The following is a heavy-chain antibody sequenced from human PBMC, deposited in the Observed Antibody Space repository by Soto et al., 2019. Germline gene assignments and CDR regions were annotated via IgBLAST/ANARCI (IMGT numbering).Heavy chain of an antibody. Sequence: QVQLVQSGAEVKKPGASVKVSCKASGYTFTSYGISWVRQAPGQGLEWMGWISAYNGNTNYAQKLQGRVTMTTDTSTSTAYLELRSLGSDDTAVYYCARGVGGLRFLGGRANWFDPWGQGTLVTVSS. J-gene: IGHJ5*02. CDR3: ARGVGGLRFLGGRANWFDP. CDR2: ISAYNGNT. D-gene: IGHD3-3*01. CDR1: GYTFTSYG. V-gene: IGHV1-18*01.